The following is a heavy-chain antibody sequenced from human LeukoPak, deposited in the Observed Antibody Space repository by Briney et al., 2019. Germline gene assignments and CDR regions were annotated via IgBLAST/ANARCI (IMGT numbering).Heavy chain of an antibody. D-gene: IGHD1-26*01. Sequence: SETLSLTCTVSGGAISFYYWSWIRQPPGKGLDWIPYMYYSGSTNYNPSLKSRVTISVDTSKNQFSLKLSSVTAADTAVYYCARGGSIVGATPHDTFDIWGQGTMVTVSS. J-gene: IGHJ3*02. CDR1: GGAISFYY. CDR2: MYYSGST. CDR3: ARGGSIVGATPHDTFDI. V-gene: IGHV4-59*01.